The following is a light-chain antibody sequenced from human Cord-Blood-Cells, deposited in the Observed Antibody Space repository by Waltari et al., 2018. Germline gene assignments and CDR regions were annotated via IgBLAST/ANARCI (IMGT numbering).Light chain of an antibody. CDR3: QQYYSTPYS. J-gene: IGKJ2*03. CDR2: WAS. V-gene: IGKV4-1*01. Sequence: DIVMTQSQDSLAVSLGERATINCKSSQSVLYSSNNKNYLAWYQQKPGQPPKLLIYWASTRESGVPDRFSGSGSGTDFTLTISSLQAEDVAVYYCQQYYSTPYSFGQRTKLEIK. CDR1: QSVLYSSNNKNY.